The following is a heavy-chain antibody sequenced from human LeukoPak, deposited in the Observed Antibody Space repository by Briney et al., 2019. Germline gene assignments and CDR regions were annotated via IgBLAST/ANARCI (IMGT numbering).Heavy chain of an antibody. Sequence: GASVKVSCKASGYTFTDFYFHWVRQAPGQGLEWMGRIDPNSGGTDYAQKFQGRVTMTRDTSISTAYMDLSRLGSDDTAVYYCARGDYFNYWGQGSLVTVSS. CDR1: GYTFTDFY. CDR2: IDPNSGGT. CDR3: ARGDYFNY. J-gene: IGHJ4*02. V-gene: IGHV1-2*02.